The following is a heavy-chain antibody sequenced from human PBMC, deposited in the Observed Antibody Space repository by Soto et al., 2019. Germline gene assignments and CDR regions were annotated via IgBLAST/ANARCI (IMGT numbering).Heavy chain of an antibody. V-gene: IGHV3-48*03. Sequence: PGGSLRLSCAASGFTFSDYEMNWVRQAPGKGLEWISYISSSGSYKYNADSVKGRFTISRDNAKNSLYLQMESLRAEDTAVYYCARRGRGFSGYDSAFDSWGQGALVTVSS. D-gene: IGHD5-12*01. J-gene: IGHJ4*02. CDR2: ISSSGSYK. CDR1: GFTFSDYE. CDR3: ARRGRGFSGYDSAFDS.